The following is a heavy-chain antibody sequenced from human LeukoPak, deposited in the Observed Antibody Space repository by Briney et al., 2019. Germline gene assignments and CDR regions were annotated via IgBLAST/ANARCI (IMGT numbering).Heavy chain of an antibody. Sequence: TTSETLSLTCTVSGVSISTSRYYWGWIRQPPGKGLEWIGNIYYTGPTYYNASLESRVTISLDTSKNQFSLKLSSVTAADTAVYYCARSIAVAGTGVDYWGQGTLVTVSS. CDR2: IYYTGPT. V-gene: IGHV4-39*01. J-gene: IGHJ4*02. CDR1: GVSISTSRYY. CDR3: ARSIAVAGTGVDY. D-gene: IGHD6-19*01.